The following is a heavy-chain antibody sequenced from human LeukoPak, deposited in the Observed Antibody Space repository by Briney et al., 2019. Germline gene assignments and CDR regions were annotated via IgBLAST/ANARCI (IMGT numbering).Heavy chain of an antibody. D-gene: IGHD5-12*01. CDR3: AQGDSGYENYYYYYYMGV. V-gene: IGHV3-23*01. Sequence: GGSLRLSCAASGFTFSNYLMNWVRQAPGKGLEWVSSISGSGDITYYADSVKGRFTMSRDNSKNTLYLQMNSLRAEDTAVYYSAQGDSGYENYYYYYYMGVWGKGTTVTVSS. CDR1: GFTFSNYL. CDR2: ISGSGDIT. J-gene: IGHJ6*03.